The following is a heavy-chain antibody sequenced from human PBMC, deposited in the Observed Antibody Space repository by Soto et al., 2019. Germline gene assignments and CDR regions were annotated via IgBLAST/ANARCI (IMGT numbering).Heavy chain of an antibody. CDR1: GGTFSSYT. V-gene: IGHV1-69*08. CDR3: ARDKRGYSYGRYYYYGMDV. J-gene: IGHJ6*02. D-gene: IGHD5-18*01. CDR2: IIPILGIA. Sequence: QVQLVQSGAEVKKPGSSVKVSCKASGGTFSSYTISWVRQAPGQGLEWMGRIIPILGIANYAQNFQGRVTITADKSTSTAYMELSSLRSEDTAVYYCARDKRGYSYGRYYYYGMDVWGQGTTVTVSS.